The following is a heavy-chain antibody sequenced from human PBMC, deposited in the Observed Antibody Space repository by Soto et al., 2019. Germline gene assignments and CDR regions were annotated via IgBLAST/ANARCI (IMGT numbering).Heavy chain of an antibody. CDR3: AREGGIAGENSAFEY. CDR2: INGRSNYK. Sequence: VGSLRLSCATSVCMFSTYVMNRVRHSPGKGLEWVSSINGRSNYKYYANSVRGRFTISRDNAKNSLFLQMSSLTAEDTAVYYCAREGGIAGENSAFEYWGHGTLLTGSS. CDR1: VCMFSTYV. J-gene: IGHJ4*01. D-gene: IGHD1-26*01. V-gene: IGHV3-21*01.